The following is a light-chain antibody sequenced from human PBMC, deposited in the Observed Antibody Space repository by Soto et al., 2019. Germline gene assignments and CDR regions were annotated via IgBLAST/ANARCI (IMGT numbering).Light chain of an antibody. V-gene: IGKV1-5*01. CDR3: QQYDTYAT. CDR1: QSIGTW. Sequence: EILMTQSPSTLSASVGDRVTITCRASQSIGTWLAWFQQKPGQAPKLLIYDASSLDSGVPSRFSGRGSGTEFTLTVSSLQPDDFATYYCQQYDTYATFGQGTKLEIK. J-gene: IGKJ1*01. CDR2: DAS.